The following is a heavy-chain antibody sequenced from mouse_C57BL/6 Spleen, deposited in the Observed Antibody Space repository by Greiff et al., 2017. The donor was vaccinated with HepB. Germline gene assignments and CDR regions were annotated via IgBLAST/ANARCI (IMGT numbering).Heavy chain of an antibody. Sequence: SGAELVRPGTSVKVSCKASGYAFTNYLIEWVKQRPGQGLEWIGVINPGSGGTNYNEKFKGKATLTADKSSSTAYMQLSSLTSEDSAVYFCARRTDGGFAYWGQGTLVTVSA. J-gene: IGHJ3*01. CDR2: INPGSGGT. V-gene: IGHV1-54*01. CDR3: ARRTDGGFAY. CDR1: GYAFTNYL.